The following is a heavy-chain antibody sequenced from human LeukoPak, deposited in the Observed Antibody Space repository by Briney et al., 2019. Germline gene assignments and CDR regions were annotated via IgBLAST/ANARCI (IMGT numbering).Heavy chain of an antibody. CDR1: GFSFSSFS. Sequence: GGSLRLSCAASGFSFSSFSMNWVRQAPGKGLEWVSVIYSGGSTYYADSVKGRFTISRDNSKNTLYLQMNSLRAEDTAVYYCARDTGFFDYWGQGTPVTVSS. CDR2: IYSGGST. D-gene: IGHD2-8*02. J-gene: IGHJ4*02. V-gene: IGHV3-53*01. CDR3: ARDTGFFDY.